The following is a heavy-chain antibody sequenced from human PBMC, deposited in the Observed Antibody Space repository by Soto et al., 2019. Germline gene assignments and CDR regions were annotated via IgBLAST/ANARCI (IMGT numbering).Heavy chain of an antibody. J-gene: IGHJ4*02. CDR1: GFSLSTSGMC. Sequence: ESGPTLVNPTQTLTLTCTFSGFSLSTSGMCVSWIRQPPGKALEWLALIDWDDDQYYSTSLKTRLTISKDTSKNQVVLTMTNMDPVDTATYYCARMAAGSSGGSCNFFDYWGQGTLVTVSS. CDR3: ARMAAGSSGGSCNFFDY. D-gene: IGHD2-15*01. CDR2: IDWDDDQ. V-gene: IGHV2-70*01.